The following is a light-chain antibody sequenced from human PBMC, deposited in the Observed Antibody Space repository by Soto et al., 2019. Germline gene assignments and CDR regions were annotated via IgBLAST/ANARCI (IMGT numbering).Light chain of an antibody. V-gene: IGLV2-23*02. Sequence: HSVLTQPASVSGSPGQSITISCTGTINDVGRYNHVSWYQQHPGKAPKVLICEVSKRPSGVSDRFSGSKSGNTASLTISGLQADDEADYYCCSYSGDSWVFGGGTKVTVL. J-gene: IGLJ2*01. CDR1: INDVGRYNH. CDR3: CSYSGDSWV. CDR2: EVS.